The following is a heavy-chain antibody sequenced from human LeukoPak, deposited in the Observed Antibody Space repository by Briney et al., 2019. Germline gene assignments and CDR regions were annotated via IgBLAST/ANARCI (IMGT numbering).Heavy chain of an antibody. CDR3: AGPKRGYDY. CDR2: INHSGST. Sequence: PSETLSLTCAVYGGSFSGYYWSWIRQPPGKGLEWIGEINHSGSTNYNPSLKSRVTVSVDTSNNQFSLKLSSVTAADTAVYYCAGPKRGYDYWGQGTLVTVSS. CDR1: GGSFSGYY. J-gene: IGHJ4*02. V-gene: IGHV4-34*01. D-gene: IGHD3-16*01.